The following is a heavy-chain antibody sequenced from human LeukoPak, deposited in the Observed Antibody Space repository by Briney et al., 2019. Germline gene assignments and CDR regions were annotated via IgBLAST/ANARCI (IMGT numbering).Heavy chain of an antibody. CDR1: KISFSGYW. CDR3: VRVQVAVQSVFDYFDY. D-gene: IGHD2-2*01. CDR2: ISPEGSDK. J-gene: IGHJ4*02. Sequence: GGSLRLSCATSKISFSGYWMRWIRQAPGKGLEWVANISPEGSDKYYVDSVKGRFTVSRDNAKDSLYLQMNSLRAEDTAVYFCVRVQVAVQSVFDYFDYWGQGTLVTVSS. V-gene: IGHV3-7*01.